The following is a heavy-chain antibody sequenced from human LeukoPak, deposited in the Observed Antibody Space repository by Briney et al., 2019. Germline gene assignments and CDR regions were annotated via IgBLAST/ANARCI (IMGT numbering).Heavy chain of an antibody. V-gene: IGHV3-21*01. CDR3: ARDGYNSANGIDV. D-gene: IGHD1-1*01. CDR2: ISSSSNYI. CDR1: GFTFDDYA. Sequence: GGSLRLSCKVSGFTFDDYAMHWVRQAPGKGLEWVSFISSSSNYIYYADSVKGRFTISRDNAKSSLSLQMNSLSAEDTAVYYCARDGYNSANGIDVWGQGTMVTVSS. J-gene: IGHJ3*01.